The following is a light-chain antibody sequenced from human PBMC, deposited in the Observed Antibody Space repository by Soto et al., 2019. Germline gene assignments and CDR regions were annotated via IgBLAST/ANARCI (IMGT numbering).Light chain of an antibody. CDR2: AAS. J-gene: IGKJ1*01. V-gene: IGKV1-6*01. CDR1: QDIRDE. CDR3: LQDYGYPRT. Sequence: AIQMTQSPFSLSASVGDRVTITCRASQDIRDEVGWYQQKPGKATKLLISAASNLQSGVPSRFSGSGSATDFTLTISSLQHEDFATYYCLQDYGYPRTFGQGPKVESK.